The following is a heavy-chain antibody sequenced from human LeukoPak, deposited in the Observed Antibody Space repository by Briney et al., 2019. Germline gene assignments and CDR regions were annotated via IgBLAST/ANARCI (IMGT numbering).Heavy chain of an antibody. D-gene: IGHD4-17*01. CDR1: GFTFSSYG. J-gene: IGHJ2*01. CDR2: IWYDGSNK. CDR3: AKDLTVTTDWYFDL. V-gene: IGHV3-33*06. Sequence: GGSLRLSCAASGFTFSSYGMHWVRQAPGKGLEWVAVIWYDGSNKYYADSVKGRFTISRDNSKNTLYLQMNSLRAEDTAVYYCAKDLTVTTDWYFDLWGRGTLVTVSS.